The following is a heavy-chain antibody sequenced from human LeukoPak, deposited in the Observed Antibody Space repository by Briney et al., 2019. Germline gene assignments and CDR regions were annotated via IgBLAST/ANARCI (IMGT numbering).Heavy chain of an antibody. D-gene: IGHD3-3*01. CDR2: IYYSGST. CDR1: GGSIRRSPYY. V-gene: IGHV4-39*07. J-gene: IGHJ4*02. Sequence: SETLSLTCTVSGGSIRRSPYYWGWIRQPPGKGLEWIGSIYYSGSTYYNPSLKSRVTISVDTSKNQFSLKLSSVTAADTAVYYCARDEYYDFDYWGQGTLVTASS. CDR3: ARDEYYDFDY.